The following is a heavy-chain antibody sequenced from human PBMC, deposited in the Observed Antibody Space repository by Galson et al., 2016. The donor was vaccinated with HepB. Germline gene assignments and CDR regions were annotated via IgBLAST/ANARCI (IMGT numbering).Heavy chain of an antibody. V-gene: IGHV3-21*01. J-gene: IGHJ4*02. Sequence: SLRLSCAGSGFSFNHKSMTWVRQAPGKGLEWVSSISSGNSYIYYADSVRGRFTISRDNARNSLFLQMNSLRVDDTAVYYCARLGNPRLIDRWGQGTLVIVSS. CDR2: ISSGNSYI. D-gene: IGHD1-14*01. CDR3: ARLGNPRLIDR. CDR1: GFSFNHKS.